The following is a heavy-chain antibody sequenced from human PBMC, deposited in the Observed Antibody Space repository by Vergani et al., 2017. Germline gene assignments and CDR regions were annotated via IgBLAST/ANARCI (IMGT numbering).Heavy chain of an antibody. CDR3: AREGDGSYLPLGLVDYMDV. CDR2: IYYSGST. D-gene: IGHD1-26*01. Sequence: QLQLQESGPGLVKPSETLSLTCTVSGGSISSSSYYWGWIRQPPGKGLEWIGSIYYSGSTYYNPSLKSRVTISVDTAKNQFSLKLSSVTAAGTAVYYWAREGDGSYLPLGLVDYMDVWGKGTTVTVSS. V-gene: IGHV4-39*07. CDR1: GGSISSSSYY. J-gene: IGHJ6*03.